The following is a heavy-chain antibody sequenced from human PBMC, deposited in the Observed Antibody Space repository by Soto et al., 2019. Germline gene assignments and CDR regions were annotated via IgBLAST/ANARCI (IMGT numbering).Heavy chain of an antibody. CDR1: GFSFSTYA. Sequence: EVQLLESGGNLVQPGGSLRLSCAASGFSFSTYALTWVRQVTGKGLEWVSGISASGATTYYADSVKGRFTISRDNSKNTVFLHMTSLRAEDTALYYCAKWTDTVVEAALAGGAFDIWGQGTTVTVSS. CDR2: ISASGATT. J-gene: IGHJ3*02. CDR3: AKWTDTVVEAALAGGAFDI. V-gene: IGHV3-23*01. D-gene: IGHD2-2*01.